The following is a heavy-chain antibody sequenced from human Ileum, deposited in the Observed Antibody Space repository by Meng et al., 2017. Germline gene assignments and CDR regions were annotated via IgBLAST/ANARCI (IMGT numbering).Heavy chain of an antibody. D-gene: IGHD6-13*01. CDR1: GFSFSDSS. V-gene: IGHV3-73*02. CDR3: TRLYSAG. CDR2: IRSKANNYAT. J-gene: IGHJ4*02. Sequence: EVAVGESGGGLGQPGGSLKLSCAASGFSFSDSSMHWVRQASGKGLEWVGHIRSKANNYATAYAASVKGRFTISRDESKNTAYLQMSSLKTEDTAVYYCTRLYSAGWGQGTLVTVSS.